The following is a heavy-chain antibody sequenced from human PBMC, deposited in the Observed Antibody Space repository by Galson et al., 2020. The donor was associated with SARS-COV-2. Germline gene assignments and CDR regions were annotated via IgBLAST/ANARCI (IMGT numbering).Heavy chain of an antibody. D-gene: IGHD2-15*01. CDR3: ARDIVVVVAATTSYYYYGMDV. CDR2: IYTSGST. V-gene: IGHV4-4*07. J-gene: IGHJ6*02. Sequence: ASETLSLTCTVSGGSISSYYWSWIQQPAGKGLEWIGRIYTSGSTNYNPSLKSRVTMSVDTSKNQFSLKLSSVTAADTAVYYCARDIVVVVAATTSYYYYGMDVWGQGTTVTVSS. CDR1: GGSISSYY.